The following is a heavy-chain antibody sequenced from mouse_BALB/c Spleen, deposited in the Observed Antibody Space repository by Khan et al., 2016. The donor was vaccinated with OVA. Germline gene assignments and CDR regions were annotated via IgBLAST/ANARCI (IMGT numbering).Heavy chain of an antibody. CDR2: IWADGST. V-gene: IGHV2-9*02. D-gene: IGHD1-3*01. Sequence: QVQLKESGPGLVAPSQTLSITCTVSGFSLSNYGVHWVRQPPGKGLEWLGVIWADGSTNHNSALMSRLSISKDDSKSQVFLKMNSLQTDDTAMYYCARAFYNGAWFAYWGQGTLVTVSA. CDR3: ARAFYNGAWFAY. CDR1: GFSLSNYG. J-gene: IGHJ3*01.